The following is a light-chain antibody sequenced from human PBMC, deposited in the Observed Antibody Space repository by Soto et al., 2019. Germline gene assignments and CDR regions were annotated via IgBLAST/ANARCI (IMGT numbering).Light chain of an antibody. CDR2: GAS. CDR1: QSVSNNY. V-gene: IGKV3-20*01. Sequence: EIVLTQSPGTLSLSPGERATLSCRASQSVSNNYLAWYQQKPGQAPRLLIYGASNRATGIPDRFSGSGSGTEFTLTISSLQPDDFATYYCQHYSTNSPTFGQGTKVDI. CDR3: QHYSTNSPT. J-gene: IGKJ1*01.